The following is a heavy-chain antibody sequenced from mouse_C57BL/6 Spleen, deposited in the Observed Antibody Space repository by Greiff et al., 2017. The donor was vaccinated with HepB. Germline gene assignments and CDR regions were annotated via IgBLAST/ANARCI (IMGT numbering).Heavy chain of an antibody. D-gene: IGHD2-1*01. CDR3: ARRENGNYVRAWFAY. V-gene: IGHV1-39*01. Sequence: LVESGPELVKPGASVKISCKASGYSFTDYNMNWVKQSNGKSLEWIGVINPNYGTTSYNQKFKGKATLTVDQSSSTAYMQLNSLTSEDSAVYYCARRENGNYVRAWFAYWGQGTLVTVSA. CDR2: INPNYGTT. J-gene: IGHJ3*01. CDR1: GYSFTDYN.